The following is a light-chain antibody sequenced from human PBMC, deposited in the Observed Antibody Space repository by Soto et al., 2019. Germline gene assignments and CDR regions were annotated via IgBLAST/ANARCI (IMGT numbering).Light chain of an antibody. J-gene: IGKJ2*01. CDR2: AAS. CDR1: QSVISNL. V-gene: IGKV3-20*01. Sequence: EIVLTQSPVTLYLSPWERATISSRASQSVISNLLVWYQQKRGQAPRLLIYAASARATGITDRFSVSGSGTAFTLSIRRLEREEFEVYFWQRSCSSSPTDTFCQGTKLEIK. CDR3: QRSCSSSPTDT.